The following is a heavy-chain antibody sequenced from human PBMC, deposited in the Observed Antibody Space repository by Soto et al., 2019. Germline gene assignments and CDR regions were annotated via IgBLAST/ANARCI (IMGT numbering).Heavy chain of an antibody. J-gene: IGHJ4*02. CDR1: GFTFNNYA. CDR3: AKGRGGSGSLTPRVDF. Sequence: EVQLLESGGGLVQPGGSLRLSCAASGFTFNNYAMTWVRQAPGKGLECVSAISGGGDTTSYADSVKGRFTVSRDGSKNTLYLQMSSRRAEDTALYYCAKGRGGSGSLTPRVDFWGQGNLVTVSS. CDR2: ISGGGDTT. D-gene: IGHD3-10*01. V-gene: IGHV3-23*01.